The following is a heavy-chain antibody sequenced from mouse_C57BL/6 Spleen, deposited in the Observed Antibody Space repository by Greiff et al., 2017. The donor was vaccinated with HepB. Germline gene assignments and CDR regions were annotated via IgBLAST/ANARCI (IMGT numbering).Heavy chain of an antibody. J-gene: IGHJ1*03. D-gene: IGHD1-1*01. CDR1: GYTFTEYT. CDR3: ARHGVGFITTVVNWYFDV. Sequence: QVQLKESGAELVKPGASVKLSCKASGYTFTEYTIHWVKQRSGQGLEWIGWFYPGSGSIKYNEKFKDKATLTADKSSSTVYMELSRLTSEDSAVYFCARHGVGFITTVVNWYFDVWGTGTTVTVSS. V-gene: IGHV1-62-2*01. CDR2: FYPGSGSI.